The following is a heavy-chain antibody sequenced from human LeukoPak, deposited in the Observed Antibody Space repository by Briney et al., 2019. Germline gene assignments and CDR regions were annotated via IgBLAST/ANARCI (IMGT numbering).Heavy chain of an antibody. V-gene: IGHV4-39*07. J-gene: IGHJ4*01. CDR1: GGSISTTGRF. CDR2: VDSGGGT. Sequence: PSETLSLTCSVSGGSISTTGRFWGWVRQPPGKELEWIGSVDSGGGTHYITSLKSRLTISLDSSKNQYSLRLRSVTAADTAVYHCASDMGRFDIDYWGHGILVTVS. CDR3: ASDMGRFDIDY. D-gene: IGHD3-9*01.